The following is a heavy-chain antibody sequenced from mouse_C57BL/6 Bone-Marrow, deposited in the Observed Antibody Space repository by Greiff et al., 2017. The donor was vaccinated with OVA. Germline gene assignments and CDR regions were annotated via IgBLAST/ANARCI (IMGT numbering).Heavy chain of an antibody. V-gene: IGHV1-15*01. Sequence: VQLQESGAELVRPGASVTLSCTASGYTFTDYEMHWVKQTPVHGLEWIGAIDPATGGTAYNPKFKGKAILTADKSSSTAYMELRSLTSEDSAVYYCTRGYSNYYAMDYWGQGTSVTVSS. J-gene: IGHJ4*01. CDR3: TRGYSNYYAMDY. CDR2: IDPATGGT. D-gene: IGHD2-5*01. CDR1: GYTFTDYE.